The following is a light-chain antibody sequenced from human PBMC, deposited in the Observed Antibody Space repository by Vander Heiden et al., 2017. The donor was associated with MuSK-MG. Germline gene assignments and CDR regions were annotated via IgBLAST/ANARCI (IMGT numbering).Light chain of an antibody. CDR2: SSS. CDR1: QGISSS. V-gene: IGKV1-9*01. CDR3: HQLKSYPVT. Sequence: ILLTQSPSSLSASIADRVTITCRASQGISSSLAWYQQEPGKAPKLLIYSSSTLHSGVPARFSGSGSGTDFTLTISSLQPEDFAAYYCHQLKSYPVTFGQGTKVEIK. J-gene: IGKJ1*01.